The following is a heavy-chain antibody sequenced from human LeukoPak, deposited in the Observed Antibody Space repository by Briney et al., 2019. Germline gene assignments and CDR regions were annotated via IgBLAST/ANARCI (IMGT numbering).Heavy chain of an antibody. CDR2: ISVYNGNT. J-gene: IGHJ4*02. Sequence: ASVKVSCKASGYTFTSYGISWVRQAPGKGLAWMGWISVYNGNTHYAQKLQGRVTMTTDTSTSTAYMELKILRSDDTAVYYCAREGIQLWLDLSYWGQGTLVTVSS. CDR1: GYTFTSYG. V-gene: IGHV1-18*01. D-gene: IGHD5-18*01. CDR3: AREGIQLWLDLSY.